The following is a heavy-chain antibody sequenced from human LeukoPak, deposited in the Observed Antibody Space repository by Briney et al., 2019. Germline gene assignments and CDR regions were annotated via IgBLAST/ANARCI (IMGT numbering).Heavy chain of an antibody. CDR3: ATPTGITMVRGVIIY. V-gene: IGHV3-7*01. Sequence: GGSLRLSCAASGFTFSSYWMSWVRQAPGKGLEWVANIKQDGSEKYYVDSVKGRFTISRDNAKNSLYLQMNSLRAEDTAVYYCATPTGITMVRGVIIYWGQGTLVTVSS. CDR2: IKQDGSEK. CDR1: GFTFSSYW. D-gene: IGHD3-10*01. J-gene: IGHJ4*02.